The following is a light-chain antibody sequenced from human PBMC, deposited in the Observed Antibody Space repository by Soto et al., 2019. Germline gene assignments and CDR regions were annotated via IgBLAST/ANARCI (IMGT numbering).Light chain of an antibody. CDR3: QQYGSSPS. CDR2: GAS. J-gene: IGKJ4*01. CDR1: QSVSSSS. V-gene: IGKV3-20*01. Sequence: EIVLTQSPGTLSLSPGERATLSCRASQSVSSSSLAWYQQKPGQAPRLLIYGASSRATTIPDRFRGSGSETDFTLTISRLEPEDFAVYFCQQYGSSPSFGGGNKVEIK.